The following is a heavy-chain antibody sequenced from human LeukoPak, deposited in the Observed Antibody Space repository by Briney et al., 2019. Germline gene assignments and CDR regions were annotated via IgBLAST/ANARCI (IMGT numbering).Heavy chain of an antibody. CDR2: IRSKANSYAT. J-gene: IGHJ6*02. CDR3: IGNGYYGMDV. CDR1: GFTFSGSA. V-gene: IGHV3-73*01. Sequence: GGSLRLSCAASGFTFSGSAMHWVRQASGKGLEWVGRIRSKANSYATAYAASVKGGFTISRDDSKNTAYLQMNSLKTEDTAVYYCIGNGYYGMDVWGQGTTVTVSS. D-gene: IGHD2-8*01.